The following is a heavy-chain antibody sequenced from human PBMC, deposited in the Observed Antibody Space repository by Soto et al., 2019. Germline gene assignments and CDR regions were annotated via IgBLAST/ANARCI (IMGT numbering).Heavy chain of an antibody. Sequence: LRLSCAASGFTFSSFAMGWVRQAPGKGLEWVSTISGSGRSTYYADSVKGRFTISRDNSKNTLFLQMNTLRADDTAVYYCAKDTRLNMPNYFDYWGQGTLVTVSS. CDR1: GFTFSSFA. V-gene: IGHV3-23*01. CDR3: AKDTRLNMPNYFDY. D-gene: IGHD2-2*01. CDR2: ISGSGRST. J-gene: IGHJ4*02.